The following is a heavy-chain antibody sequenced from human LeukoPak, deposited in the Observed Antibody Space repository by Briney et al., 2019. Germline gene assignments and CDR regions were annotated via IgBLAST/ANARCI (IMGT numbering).Heavy chain of an antibody. D-gene: IGHD5-12*01. CDR3: AKEGNSRYSYLSNYYYGTDV. V-gene: IGHV3-43*02. CDR1: GFTFDDYA. Sequence: GGSLRLSCAASGFTFDDYAMHWVRQAPGKGLEWVSLISGDGGSTYYADSVKGRFTISRDNSKNSLYLQMNSLRTEDTALYYCAKEGNSRYSYLSNYYYGTDVWGQGTTVTVSS. CDR2: ISGDGGST. J-gene: IGHJ6*02.